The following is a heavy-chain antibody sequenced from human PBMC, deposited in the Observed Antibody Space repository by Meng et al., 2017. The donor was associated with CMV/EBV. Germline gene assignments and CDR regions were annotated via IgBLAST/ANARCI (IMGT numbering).Heavy chain of an antibody. CDR1: VCFFLGFF. J-gene: IGHJ4*02. CDR2: IYSTGGT. V-gene: IGHV4-4*07. Sequence: QVPRQGSGPGLVKPSCTLSLTCRVSVCFFLGFFWTWIRQPAGKGLEWIGRIYSTGGTNYNPSFESRVTISLDGSNNQFSLKLNSVTAADTAIYYCARERGDDSGYNFDSWGQGTLVTVSS. CDR3: ARERGDDSGYNFDS. D-gene: IGHD3-22*01.